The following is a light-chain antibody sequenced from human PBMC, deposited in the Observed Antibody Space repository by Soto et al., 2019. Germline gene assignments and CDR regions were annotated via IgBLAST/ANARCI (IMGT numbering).Light chain of an antibody. CDR1: GSNIGSNS. V-gene: IGLV1-51*01. CDR3: GTWESYLSVGV. CDR2: DNN. J-gene: IGLJ2*01. Sequence: QSVLTQPPSVSAAPGQTVTISCSGSGSNIGSNSVSWYQQVPGTAPKLLLYDNNKRPSGIPDRFSGSKSGTSATQGITGLQTADEADYYCGTWESYLSVGVFGGGTQLTVL.